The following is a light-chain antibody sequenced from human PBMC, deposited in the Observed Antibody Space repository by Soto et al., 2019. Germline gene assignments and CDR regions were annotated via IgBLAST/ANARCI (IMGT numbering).Light chain of an antibody. Sequence: QSVLTQPPSASGTPGQRVTISCSGSSSNIGINTVNWYQQFPGTAPKVLIYLNDQRPSGVPDRFSGSKSGTSASLAISGLQSEDEADYCCSVWDDSLNGVVFGGGTKLTVL. CDR1: SSNIGINT. V-gene: IGLV1-44*01. CDR2: LND. CDR3: SVWDDSLNGVV. J-gene: IGLJ3*02.